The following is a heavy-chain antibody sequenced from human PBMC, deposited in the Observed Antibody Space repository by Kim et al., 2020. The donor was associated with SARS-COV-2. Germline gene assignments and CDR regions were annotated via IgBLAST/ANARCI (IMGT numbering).Heavy chain of an antibody. V-gene: IGHV4-34*01. CDR3: ARGSGSEHDC. J-gene: IGHJ4*02. CDR2: INHSGST. Sequence: SETLSLTCAVYGGSFSGYYWSWIRQPPGKGLEWIGEINHSGSTNYNPSLKSRVTISVDTSKNQFSLKLSSVTAADTAVYYCARGSGSEHDCWGQGTLVTVSS. D-gene: IGHD5-12*01. CDR1: GGSFSGYY.